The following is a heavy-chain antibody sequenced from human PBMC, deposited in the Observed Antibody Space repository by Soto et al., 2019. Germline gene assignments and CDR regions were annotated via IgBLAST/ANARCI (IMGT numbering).Heavy chain of an antibody. D-gene: IGHD3-10*02. Sequence: VGSLRLSCAASGFTVSSNHMSWVRRAPGKGLEWVSVIYSDGSTYYADSVKGRFTISRDNSKNTLYLQMNSLRVEDTAVYYCATDLYGVLDSWGQGTLVTVSS. J-gene: IGHJ5*01. CDR1: GFTVSSNH. CDR2: IYSDGST. V-gene: IGHV3-53*01. CDR3: ATDLYGVLDS.